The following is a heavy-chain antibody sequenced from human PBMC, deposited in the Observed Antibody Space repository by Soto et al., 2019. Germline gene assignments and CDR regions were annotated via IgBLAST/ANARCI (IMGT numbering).Heavy chain of an antibody. D-gene: IGHD5-18*01. J-gene: IGHJ4*02. Sequence: TSETLSLTCTVSGGSISSYYWSWIRQPPGKGLEWIGYIYYSGSTNYNPSLKSRVTISVDTSKNQFSLKLSSVTAADTAVYYCAREGYSYGLYYFDYWGQGTLVTVSS. V-gene: IGHV4-59*01. CDR3: AREGYSYGLYYFDY. CDR1: GGSISSYY. CDR2: IYYSGST.